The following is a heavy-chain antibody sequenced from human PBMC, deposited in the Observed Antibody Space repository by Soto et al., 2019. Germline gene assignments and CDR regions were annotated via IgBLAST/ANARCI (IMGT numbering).Heavy chain of an antibody. D-gene: IGHD1-7*01. Sequence: GGSLRLSCAASGFTFSSYGMHWVRQAPGKGLEWVAVISYDGSNKYYADSVKGRFTISRDNSKNTLYLQMNSLRAEDTAVYYCAKDGLDWNYPTGVYFDYWGQGTLVTVSS. J-gene: IGHJ4*02. CDR3: AKDGLDWNYPTGVYFDY. CDR1: GFTFSSYG. CDR2: ISYDGSNK. V-gene: IGHV3-30*18.